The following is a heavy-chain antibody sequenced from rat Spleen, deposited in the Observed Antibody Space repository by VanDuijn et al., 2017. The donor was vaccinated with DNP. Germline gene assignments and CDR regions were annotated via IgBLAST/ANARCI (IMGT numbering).Heavy chain of an antibody. D-gene: IGHD1-1*01. CDR2: ISSSGGRT. CDR1: RFTFNNFW. Sequence: EVRLVESGGDLVQPGRSLKLSCVASRFTFNNFWMTWFRQVPGKGLEWIASISSSGGRTYYPESVKGRFTISRENAKNTLSLQMNSLRSEDTATYYCAVYFYSGDNWFAYWGQGTLVTVSS. V-gene: IGHV5-31*01. J-gene: IGHJ3*01. CDR3: AVYFYSGDNWFAY.